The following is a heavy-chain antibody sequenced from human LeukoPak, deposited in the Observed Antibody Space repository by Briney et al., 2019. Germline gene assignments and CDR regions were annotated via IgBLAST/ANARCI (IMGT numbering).Heavy chain of an antibody. CDR1: GYTFTGYY. CDR3: ARSTRDGYTDGY. V-gene: IGHV1-2*02. Sequence: ASVKVSCKASGYTFTGYYMHWVRQAPGQGLEXXGWINPNSGGTNYAQKFQGRVTMTRDTSISTAYMELSRLRSDDTAVYYCARSTRDGYTDGYWGQGTLVTVSS. CDR2: INPNSGGT. D-gene: IGHD5-24*01. J-gene: IGHJ4*02.